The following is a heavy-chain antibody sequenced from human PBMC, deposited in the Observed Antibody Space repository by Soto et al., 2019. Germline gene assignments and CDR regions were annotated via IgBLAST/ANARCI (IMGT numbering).Heavy chain of an antibody. D-gene: IGHD2-2*01. J-gene: IGHJ6*02. CDR1: GFTFRNYA. CDR3: ARNQGDYHHYYGMDV. V-gene: IGHV3-30*04. Sequence: PGGSLRLSCAASGFTFRNYAVHWVRQAPGKGLEWVAIISYDGKFKYYADSLQGRFTISRDNSKNTLFLQMNGLRADDTAAYYCARNQGDYHHYYGMDVWGQGTTVTVSS. CDR2: ISYDGKFK.